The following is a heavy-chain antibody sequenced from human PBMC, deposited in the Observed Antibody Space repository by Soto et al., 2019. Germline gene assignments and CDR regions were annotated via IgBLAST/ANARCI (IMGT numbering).Heavy chain of an antibody. CDR1: GFSLITSGVG. D-gene: IGHD3-10*01. CDR2: IYWDGDK. CDR3: AHRQPTTVRGANAFDI. J-gene: IGHJ3*02. Sequence: QITLKESGPTLVEPTQTLTLTCNISGFSLITSGVGVGWIRQPPGKALEWLALIYWDGDKRYSPSLKSRLTNTQDTPNTQVVLTMTNMDPVDTATSFCAHRQPTTVRGANAFDIWGQGTLITVSS. V-gene: IGHV2-5*02.